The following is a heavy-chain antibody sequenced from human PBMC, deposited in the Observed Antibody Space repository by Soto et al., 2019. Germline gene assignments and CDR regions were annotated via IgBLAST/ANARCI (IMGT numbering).Heavy chain of an antibody. CDR1: GYTFTDYY. CDR2: INPNGGGT. CDR3: ARSAYYYDSSGYYYGY. Sequence: ASVKVSCKASGYTFTDYYLHWVRQAPGQGLEWMGWINPNGGGTKYAQKLQGRVTMTRDTSINTAYMELTRLRSDDTAVYYCARSAYYYDSSGYYYGYWGQGTLVTVSS. V-gene: IGHV1-2*02. J-gene: IGHJ4*02. D-gene: IGHD3-22*01.